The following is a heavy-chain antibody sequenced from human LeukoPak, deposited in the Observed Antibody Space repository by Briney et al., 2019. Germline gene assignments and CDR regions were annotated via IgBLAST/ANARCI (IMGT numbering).Heavy chain of an antibody. D-gene: IGHD3-10*01. J-gene: IGHJ5*02. CDR3: AAPTMVRAP. V-gene: IGHV3-11*03. CDR2: ISSSSSYT. CDR1: GFTFIGYY. Sequence: GGALRLSCSASGFTFIGYYMRWIRQGPGEGLEWVFYISSSSSYTNYADSVKGRFTISRDKAKNSLYLQMNSLRAEDTAVYYCAAPTMVRAPWGQGTLVTVSS.